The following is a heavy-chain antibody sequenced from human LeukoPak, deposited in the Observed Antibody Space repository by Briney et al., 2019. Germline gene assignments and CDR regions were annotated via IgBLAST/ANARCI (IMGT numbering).Heavy chain of an antibody. CDR2: IYHSGST. J-gene: IGHJ2*01. V-gene: IGHV4-30-2*01. CDR3: ARDPGSSWPCWYFDL. D-gene: IGHD6-13*01. CDR1: GGSISSGGYY. Sequence: SQTLSLTCTVSGGSISSGGYYWSWIRQPPGKGLEWIGYIYHSGSTYYNPSLKSRVTISVDRSKNQFSLKLSSVTAADTAVYYCARDPGSSWPCWYFDLWGRGTLVTVSS.